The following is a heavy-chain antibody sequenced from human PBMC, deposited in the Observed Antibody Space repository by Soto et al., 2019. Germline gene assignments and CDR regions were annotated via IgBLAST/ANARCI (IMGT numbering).Heavy chain of an antibody. J-gene: IGHJ4*02. CDR1: GFTFSSYA. V-gene: IGHV3-23*01. CDR2: ISGSGGST. D-gene: IGHD6-19*01. Sequence: XVSLRLSCAASGFTFSSYAMSWVRQAPGKGLEWVSAISGSGGSTYYADSVKGRFTISRDNSKNTLYLQMNSLRAEDTAVYYCAKVPGIAVAGTRVGVFDYWGQGTLVTVSS. CDR3: AKVPGIAVAGTRVGVFDY.